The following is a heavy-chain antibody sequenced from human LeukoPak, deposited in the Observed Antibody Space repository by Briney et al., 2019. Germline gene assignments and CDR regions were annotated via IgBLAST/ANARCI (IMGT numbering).Heavy chain of an antibody. CDR2: IYYSGST. J-gene: IGHJ6*02. Sequence: PSQTLSLTCTVSGGSISSYYWSWIRQPPGKGLEWIGYIYYSGSTNYNPSLKSRVTISVDTSKNQFSLKLSSVTAADTAVYYCASGIGYCSSTSCYAPYYYYGMDLWGQGTTVTVSS. V-gene: IGHV4-59*12. CDR1: GGSISSYY. D-gene: IGHD2-2*01. CDR3: ASGIGYCSSTSCYAPYYYYGMDL.